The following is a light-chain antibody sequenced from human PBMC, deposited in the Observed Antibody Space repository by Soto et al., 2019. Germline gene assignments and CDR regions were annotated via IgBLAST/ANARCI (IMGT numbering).Light chain of an antibody. V-gene: IGKV3-20*01. J-gene: IGKJ2*01. Sequence: EIVLTQSPGTLSLSPGERATLSCRASRSISSTYLASYQQKPGQAPRLLIYGASSRATGIPDRFSGSGSGTDFTLTISRLEPEDFAVYYCQQYGGSPPYTFGQGTKLEIK. CDR1: RSISSTY. CDR3: QQYGGSPPYT. CDR2: GAS.